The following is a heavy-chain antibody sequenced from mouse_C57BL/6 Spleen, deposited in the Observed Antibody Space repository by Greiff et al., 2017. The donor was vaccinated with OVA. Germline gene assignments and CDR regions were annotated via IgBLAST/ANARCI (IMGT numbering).Heavy chain of an antibody. D-gene: IGHD2-1*01. CDR3: ARHDYGNY. CDR2: IDPSDSYT. J-gene: IGHJ2*01. Sequence: VQLQQPGAELVKPGASVKLSCKASGYTFTSYWMQWVKQRPGQGLEWIGEIDPSDSYTNYNQKFKGKATLTVDTSSSTAYMQLSSLTSEDSAVYYCARHDYGNYWGQGTTLTVSS. CDR1: GYTFTSYW. V-gene: IGHV1-50*01.